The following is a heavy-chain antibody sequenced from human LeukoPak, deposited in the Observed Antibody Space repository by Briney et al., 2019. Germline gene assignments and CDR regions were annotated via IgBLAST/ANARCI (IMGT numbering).Heavy chain of an antibody. CDR1: GXTFSNYG. J-gene: IGHJ3*02. Sequence: GGSLRLSCAASGXTFSNYGMHWVRQAPGKGLEWVGRARNKANSYSTEYAASVKGRFIISRDDSKNSLYLQMNSLKTEDTAVYYCTRDLADIWGRGTMVTVSS. V-gene: IGHV3-72*01. CDR2: ARNKANSYST. CDR3: TRDLADI.